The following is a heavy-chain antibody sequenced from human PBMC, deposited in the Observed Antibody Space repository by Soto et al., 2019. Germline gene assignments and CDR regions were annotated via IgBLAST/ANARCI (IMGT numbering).Heavy chain of an antibody. J-gene: IGHJ4*02. CDR1: GFIFSSYA. CDR2: ISYDGINK. Sequence: QVQLVEAGGGVVQPGRSLRLSCAASGFIFSSYAMHWVRQAPGKGLEWVALISYDGINKYYADSVKGRFTFSRDNSKNTLYLQMDGLRVDDTAVYYCARDLVGFTLNGYLDYWGQGTLVTVSS. D-gene: IGHD2-2*03. V-gene: IGHV3-30-3*01. CDR3: ARDLVGFTLNGYLDY.